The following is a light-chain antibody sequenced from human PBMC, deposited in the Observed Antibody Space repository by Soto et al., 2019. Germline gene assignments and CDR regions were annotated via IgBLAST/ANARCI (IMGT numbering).Light chain of an antibody. Sequence: DIPMTQSPSSLSASVGNRVTITCQASQDISNYLKWYQQKPGKAPKLLIYEASNLETGVPSRFSGSGPGTDFTFTISSLQPEDIVTYYCQQYDNCPPLTCGGGTKVEIK. J-gene: IGKJ4*01. CDR3: QQYDNCPPLT. CDR1: QDISNY. V-gene: IGKV1-33*01. CDR2: EAS.